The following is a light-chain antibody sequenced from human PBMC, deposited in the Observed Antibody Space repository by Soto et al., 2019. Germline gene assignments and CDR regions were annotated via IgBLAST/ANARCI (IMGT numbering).Light chain of an antibody. V-gene: IGLV2-14*03. CDR2: EVL. Sequence: QSALTQPASVSRSSGQSITISCTGTSSDVGAYDFVSWYQQHPDKAPTLMIYEVLYRPSGVSNRFSGSKSVNTATLTISGFQAEDEGDYYCSSYTTSSTRVFGTGTKVTVL. CDR3: SSYTTSSTRV. CDR1: SSDVGAYDF. J-gene: IGLJ1*01.